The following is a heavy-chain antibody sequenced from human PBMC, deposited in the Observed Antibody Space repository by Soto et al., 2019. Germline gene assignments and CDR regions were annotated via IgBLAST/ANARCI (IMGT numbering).Heavy chain of an antibody. J-gene: IGHJ1*01. CDR3: ARDRVESGYPEYFQH. Sequence: EVQLVESGGGLIQPGGSLRLSCAASGFTVSSNYMSWVRQAPGKGLEWVSVIYSGGSTYYADSVKGRFTISRDNSKNTLYLQRNSLRAEDMAVYYCARDRVESGYPEYFQHWGQGTMVTVSS. V-gene: IGHV3-53*01. CDR2: IYSGGST. CDR1: GFTVSSNY. D-gene: IGHD3-22*01.